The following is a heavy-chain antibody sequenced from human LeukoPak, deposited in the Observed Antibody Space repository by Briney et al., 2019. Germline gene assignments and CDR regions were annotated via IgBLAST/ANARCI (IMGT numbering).Heavy chain of an antibody. D-gene: IGHD3-3*01. Sequence: PSETLSLTCTVSGGSISSSSYYWGWIRQPPGKELEWIGSIYYSGSTYYNPSLKSRVTISVDTSKNQFSLKLSSVTAADTAVYYCARHVPYYDFWSGSPHWFDPWGQGTLVTVSS. J-gene: IGHJ5*02. CDR3: ARHVPYYDFWSGSPHWFDP. CDR2: IYYSGST. CDR1: GGSISSSSYY. V-gene: IGHV4-39*01.